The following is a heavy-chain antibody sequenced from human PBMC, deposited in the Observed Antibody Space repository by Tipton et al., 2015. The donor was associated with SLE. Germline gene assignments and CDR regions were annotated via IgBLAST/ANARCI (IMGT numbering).Heavy chain of an antibody. Sequence: SLRLSCAASGFTFSSYWMSWVRQAPGKGLEWVANIKQDGSEKYYVDSVKGRFTISRDNAKNSLYLQMNSLRAEDTAVYYCARGVLAAAGTYYYYGMDVWGQGTTVTVSS. D-gene: IGHD6-13*01. CDR2: IKQDGSEK. J-gene: IGHJ6*02. CDR3: ARGVLAAAGTYYYYGMDV. V-gene: IGHV3-7*05. CDR1: GFTFSSYW.